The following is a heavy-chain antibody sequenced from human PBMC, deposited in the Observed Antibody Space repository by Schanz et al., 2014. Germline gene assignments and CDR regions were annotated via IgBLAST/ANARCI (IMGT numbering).Heavy chain of an antibody. V-gene: IGHV4-4*07. CDR3: ANSMVRGVRMSDNWFGP. D-gene: IGHD3-10*01. CDR2: IYTNGST. CDR1: GGAINSYY. Sequence: QVQLQESGPELVRPSETLSLTCNVSGGAINSYYWSWIRQPAGKGLEWIGRIYTNGSTKYNPSLKSRFTIPVDTSKTRFSLKLNCGTAADTAVYYCANSMVRGVRMSDNWFGPWGQGTLVSVSS. J-gene: IGHJ5*02.